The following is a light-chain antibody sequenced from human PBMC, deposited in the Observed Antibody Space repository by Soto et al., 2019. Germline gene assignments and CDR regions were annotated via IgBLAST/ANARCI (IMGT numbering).Light chain of an antibody. Sequence: EIVLTQSPGTLSLSPGERATLSCRASHSVSSSYLAWYQQKPGQAPRLLIYGASSRATDIPDRFSGSGSGTDFTLTISRLEPEDFAVYYCQQYGSSQGLTFGGGTKVDIK. V-gene: IGKV3-20*01. CDR3: QQYGSSQGLT. CDR2: GAS. J-gene: IGKJ4*01. CDR1: HSVSSSY.